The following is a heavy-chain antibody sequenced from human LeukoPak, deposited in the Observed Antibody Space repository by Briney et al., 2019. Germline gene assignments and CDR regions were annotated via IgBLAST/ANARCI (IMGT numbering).Heavy chain of an antibody. D-gene: IGHD1-26*01. CDR1: GDSISSYY. J-gene: IGHJ3*02. CDR3: ARGPGGGSYSDAFDI. CDR2: IYYSGST. Sequence: SETLSLTCTVYGDSISSYYWSWIRQLPGKGLEWIAYIYYSGSTSYNPSLKSRVTISTNTSKKQFSLKLSSVTAADTAVYYCARGPGGGSYSDAFDIWGQGTMVTVPS. V-gene: IGHV4-59*01.